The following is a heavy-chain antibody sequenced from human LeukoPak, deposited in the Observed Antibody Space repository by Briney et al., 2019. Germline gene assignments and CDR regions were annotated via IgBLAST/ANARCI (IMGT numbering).Heavy chain of an antibody. CDR3: ARRDDSSGYYYDAFDI. J-gene: IGHJ3*02. V-gene: IGHV4-59*11. CDR2: ICYSGST. CDR1: GGSISSHY. D-gene: IGHD3-22*01. Sequence: PSETLSLTCTVSGGSISSHYWSWIRQPPGKGLEWIGYICYSGSTNYNPSLKSRVTISVDTSKNQFSLKLSSVTAADTAVYYCARRDDSSGYYYDAFDIWGQGTMVTVSS.